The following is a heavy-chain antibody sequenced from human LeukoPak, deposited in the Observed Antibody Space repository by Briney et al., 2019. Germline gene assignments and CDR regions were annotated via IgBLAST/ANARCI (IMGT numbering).Heavy chain of an antibody. D-gene: IGHD1-26*01. CDR1: GFTFSSYA. J-gene: IGHJ6*03. Sequence: GGSLRLSCAASGFTFSSYAMHWVRQAPGKGLEYVSAITSNGGSTYYANSVKGRFTISRDNSKNTLYLQMGSLRAEDMAVYYCARGSCYSYYYMDVWGKGTTVTVSS. CDR3: ARGSCYSYYYMDV. CDR2: ITSNGGST. V-gene: IGHV3-64*01.